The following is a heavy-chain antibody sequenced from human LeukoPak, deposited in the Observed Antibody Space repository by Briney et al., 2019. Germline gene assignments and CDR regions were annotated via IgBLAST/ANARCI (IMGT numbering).Heavy chain of an antibody. V-gene: IGHV4-31*03. CDR2: IYYSGST. J-gene: IGHJ4*02. Sequence: PSETLSLTCTVSGGSISSGGYYWSWIRQHPGRGLEWIGYIYYSGSTYYNPSLKSRVTISVDTSKNQFSLKLTSVTAADTAVYYCARGGDYVWGRYRYWGQGTLVTVSS. D-gene: IGHD3-16*02. CDR3: ARGGDYVWGRYRY. CDR1: GGSISSGGYY.